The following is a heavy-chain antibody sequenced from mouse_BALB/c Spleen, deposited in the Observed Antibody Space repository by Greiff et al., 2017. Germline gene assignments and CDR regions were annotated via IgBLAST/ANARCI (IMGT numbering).Heavy chain of an antibody. J-gene: IGHJ3*01. D-gene: IGHD3-2*01. CDR3: ARDSSVKGFAY. CDR1: GYTFTDYA. V-gene: IGHV1S137*01. CDR2: ISTYYGDA. Sequence: QVQLQQSGAELVRPGASVKISCKGSGYTFTDYAMHWVKQSHAKSLEWIGVISTYYGDASYNQKFKGKATMTVDKSSSTAYMELARLTSEDSAIYYCARDSSVKGFAYWGQGTLVTVSA.